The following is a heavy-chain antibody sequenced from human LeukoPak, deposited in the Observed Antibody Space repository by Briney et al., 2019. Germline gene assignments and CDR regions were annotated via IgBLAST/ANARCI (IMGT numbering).Heavy chain of an antibody. CDR2: ISGSGGST. Sequence: GGSLRLSCAASGFTFSSYAMSWVRQAPGKGLEWVSAISGSGGSTYYADSVKGRFTISRDSSKNTLYLQMNSLRAEDTAVYYCAKDYDYVWESYRYNYFDYWGQGTLVTVSS. J-gene: IGHJ4*02. V-gene: IGHV3-23*01. CDR1: GFTFSSYA. CDR3: AKDYDYVWESYRYNYFDY. D-gene: IGHD3-16*02.